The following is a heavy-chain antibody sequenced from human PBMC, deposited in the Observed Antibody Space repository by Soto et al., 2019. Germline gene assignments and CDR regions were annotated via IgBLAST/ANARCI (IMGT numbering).Heavy chain of an antibody. CDR3: AREGLAYCGGDCYPTGGEGYFDL. CDR2: IYYSGST. V-gene: IGHV4-31*03. D-gene: IGHD2-21*02. Sequence: QVQLQESGPGLVKPSQTLSLTCTVSGGSISSGDYYWSWIRQHPGKGLEWIGYIYYSGSTYYNPSLKSRVTISVDTSKNQFPLKLNSVTAADTAVYYCAREGLAYCGGDCYPTGGEGYFDLWGRGTLVTVSS. CDR1: GGSISSGDYY. J-gene: IGHJ2*01.